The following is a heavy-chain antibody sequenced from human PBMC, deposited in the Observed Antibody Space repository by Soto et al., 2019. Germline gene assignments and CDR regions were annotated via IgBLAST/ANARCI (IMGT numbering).Heavy chain of an antibody. CDR1: GFTFSSYW. J-gene: IGHJ4*02. CDR2: IKQDGSEK. CDR3: ARDIVVVPAAEPYYFDY. D-gene: IGHD2-2*01. Sequence: GGSLRLSCAASGFTFSSYWMSWVRQAPGKGLEWVANIKQDGSEKYYVDSVKGRFTISRDNAKNSLYLQMNSLRAEDTAVYYCARDIVVVPAAEPYYFDYWGQGTLVTVSS. V-gene: IGHV3-7*01.